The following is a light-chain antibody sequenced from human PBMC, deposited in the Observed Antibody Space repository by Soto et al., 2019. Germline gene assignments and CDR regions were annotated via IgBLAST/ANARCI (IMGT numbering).Light chain of an antibody. Sequence: EMVLTQSPGTLSFSPGERATLSCRASQSVSSSYLAWYQQKPGQAPRLLIYGVSSRTTGIPDRFSRSGSGPDFTLTISRLEPKDFAVYYCQQYGSSAVTFGPGTKVDIK. J-gene: IGKJ3*01. CDR3: QQYGSSAVT. V-gene: IGKV3-20*01. CDR2: GVS. CDR1: QSVSSSY.